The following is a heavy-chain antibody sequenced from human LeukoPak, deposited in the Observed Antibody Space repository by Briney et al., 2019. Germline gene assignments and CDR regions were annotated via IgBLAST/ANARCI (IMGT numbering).Heavy chain of an antibody. CDR2: IIPIFGTA. Sequence: ASVKVSCKASGGTFRSYAISWVRQAPGQGLEWMGGIIPIFGTANYAQKFQGRVTITADESTSTAYMELSSLRSEDTAVYYCARSSYYDILTGYYGGNFDYWGQGTLVTVSS. V-gene: IGHV1-69*13. CDR3: ARSSYYDILTGYYGGNFDY. J-gene: IGHJ4*02. D-gene: IGHD3-9*01. CDR1: GGTFRSYA.